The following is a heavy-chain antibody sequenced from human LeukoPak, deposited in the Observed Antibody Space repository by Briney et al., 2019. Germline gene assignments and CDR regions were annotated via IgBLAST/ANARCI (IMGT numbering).Heavy chain of an antibody. Sequence: PSETLSLTCAVYGGSFSGYYWSWIRQPPGKGLEWIGEINHSGSANYNPSLKSRVTISVDTSKNQFSLKLSSVTAADTAVYYCASIAVAAHYFDYWGQGTLVTVSS. J-gene: IGHJ4*02. CDR1: GGSFSGYY. V-gene: IGHV4-34*01. CDR2: INHSGSA. CDR3: ASIAVAAHYFDY. D-gene: IGHD6-19*01.